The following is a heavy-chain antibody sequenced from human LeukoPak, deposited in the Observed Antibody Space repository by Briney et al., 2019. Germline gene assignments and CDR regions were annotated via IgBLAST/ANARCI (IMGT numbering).Heavy chain of an antibody. J-gene: IGHJ4*02. CDR2: INIDGTDT. D-gene: IGHD6-13*01. CDR3: ARGTAETAGIDY. V-gene: IGHV3-74*01. CDR1: GFNFSNFW. Sequence: GGSLRLSCAASGFNFSNFWMHWVRQAPGKGPEWISHINIDGTDTTYGDSAKGRFTVSRDNAKNTLFLQVNSLRVEDTAVYYCARGTAETAGIDYWGQGTLVTVSA.